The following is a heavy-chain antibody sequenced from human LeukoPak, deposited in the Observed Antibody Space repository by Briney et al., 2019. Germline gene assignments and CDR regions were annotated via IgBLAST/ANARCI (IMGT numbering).Heavy chain of an antibody. Sequence: GGSLRLSCAASGFTFSRYWMSWVRQAPGKGLEWVANIKQDGSATYYVDSVKGRFTISRDNAKNSLYLQMNSLRAEDTALYYCASAVKGHYYDSSGYLDYWGQGTLVTVSS. J-gene: IGHJ4*02. D-gene: IGHD3-22*01. CDR3: ASAVKGHYYDSSGYLDY. CDR2: IKQDGSAT. V-gene: IGHV3-7*01. CDR1: GFTFSRYW.